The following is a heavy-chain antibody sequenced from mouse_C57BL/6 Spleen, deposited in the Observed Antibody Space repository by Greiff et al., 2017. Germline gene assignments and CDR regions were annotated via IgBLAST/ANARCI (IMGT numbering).Heavy chain of an antibody. D-gene: IGHD2-4*01. Sequence: EVQRVESGGGLVKPGGSLKLSCAASGFTFSDYGMHWVRQAPEKGLEWVAYISSGSSTIYYADTVKGRFTISRDNAKNTLFLQMTSLRSEDTAMYYCARGYDYDVEDYAMDYWGQGTSVTVSS. CDR3: ARGYDYDVEDYAMDY. CDR1: GFTFSDYG. J-gene: IGHJ4*01. V-gene: IGHV5-17*01. CDR2: ISSGSSTI.